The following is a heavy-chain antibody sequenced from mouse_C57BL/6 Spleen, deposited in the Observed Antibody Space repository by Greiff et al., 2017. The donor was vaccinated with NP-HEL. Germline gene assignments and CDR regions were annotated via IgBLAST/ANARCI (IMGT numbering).Heavy chain of an antibody. J-gene: IGHJ4*01. CDR3: ARDRRGYYAMDY. Sequence: EVQRVESEGGLVQPGSSMKLSCTASGFTFSDYYMAWVRQVPEKGLEWVANINYDGSSTYYLDSLKSRFIISRDNAKNILYLQRSSLKSEDTATYYCARDRRGYYAMDYWGQGTSVTVSS. CDR1: GFTFSDYY. CDR2: INYDGSST. V-gene: IGHV5-16*01.